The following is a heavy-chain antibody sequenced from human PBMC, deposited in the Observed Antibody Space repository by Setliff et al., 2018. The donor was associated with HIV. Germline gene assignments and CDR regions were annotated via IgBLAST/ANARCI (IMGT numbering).Heavy chain of an antibody. J-gene: IGHJ6*03. CDR3: ARDFTDHPYYYMGV. Sequence: PGGSLRLSCAASGFRFRGHAMNWVRQAPGKGLEWVSYISSGGSTRYYADSVKGRFTISRDNAQNSLHLQLSSLRAEDTAIYYCARDFTDHPYYYMGVWGKGTTVTVSS. CDR2: ISSGGSTR. D-gene: IGHD2-8*02. CDR1: GFRFRGHA. V-gene: IGHV3-48*01.